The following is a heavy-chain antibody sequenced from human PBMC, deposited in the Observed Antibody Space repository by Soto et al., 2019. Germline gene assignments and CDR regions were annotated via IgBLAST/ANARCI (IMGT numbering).Heavy chain of an antibody. CDR1: GFTFNNIA. CDR3: VKRNCGNCPWSS. Sequence: EVQLLESGGGLVQPGGSLRLSCAASGFTFNNIAMGWVRQAPGKGLKYVSSINENGDSTFYANSVKGRFIISRDNSKSTLHLQMNSLRADDTAVYYCVKRNCGNCPWSSWGQGTLVTVSS. J-gene: IGHJ4*02. V-gene: IGHV3-23*01. D-gene: IGHD2-21*01. CDR2: INENGDST.